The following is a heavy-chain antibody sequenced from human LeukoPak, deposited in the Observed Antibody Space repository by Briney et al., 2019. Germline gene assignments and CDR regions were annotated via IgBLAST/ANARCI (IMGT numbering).Heavy chain of an antibody. CDR3: ARQVDTTMALPDY. V-gene: IGHV1-18*01. CDR2: ISTYNDNT. D-gene: IGHD5-18*01. CDR1: GYTFTSYC. J-gene: IGHJ4*02. Sequence: EASVKVSCKTSGYTFTSYCMSWVRQAPGQRLEWMGWISTYNDNTNYAQKFRGRVTMTTDTSTSTVYMELRSLRSDDTAIYYCARQVDTTMALPDYWGQGTLVTVSS.